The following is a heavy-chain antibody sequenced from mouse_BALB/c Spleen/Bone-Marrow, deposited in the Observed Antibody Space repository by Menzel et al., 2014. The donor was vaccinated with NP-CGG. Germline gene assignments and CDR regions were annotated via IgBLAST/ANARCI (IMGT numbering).Heavy chain of an antibody. CDR3: ARGGLRLPYAMDY. Sequence: QVQLQQPGAELARPGASVKMSCKASGYTFTSYTIHWVKQRPGQGLEWIGYINPSSGYTNYNQKFKDKATLTADTSSSTAYMQLSSLTSEDSAVYYCARGGLRLPYAMDYWGQGTSVTVSS. V-gene: IGHV1-4*01. CDR2: INPSSGYT. CDR1: GYTFTSYT. D-gene: IGHD1-2*01. J-gene: IGHJ4*01.